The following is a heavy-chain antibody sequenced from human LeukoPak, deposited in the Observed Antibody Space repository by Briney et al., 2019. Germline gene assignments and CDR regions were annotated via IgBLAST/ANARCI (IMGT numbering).Heavy chain of an antibody. CDR2: ISGSGGST. CDR3: ARDGTDYYDSSGYFGY. V-gene: IGHV3-23*01. D-gene: IGHD3-22*01. CDR1: GFTFSSYA. Sequence: PGGSLRLSCAASGFTFSSYAMSWVRQAPGKGQEWVSAISGSGGSTYYADSVKGRFTISRDNSKNTLYLQMNSLRAEDTAVYYCARDGTDYYDSSGYFGYWGQGTLVTVSS. J-gene: IGHJ4*02.